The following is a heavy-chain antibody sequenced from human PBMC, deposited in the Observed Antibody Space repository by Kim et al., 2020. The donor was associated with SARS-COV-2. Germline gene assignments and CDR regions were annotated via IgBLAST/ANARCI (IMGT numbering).Heavy chain of an antibody. J-gene: IGHJ3*02. D-gene: IGHD3-16*02. Sequence: SVKVSCKASGGTFSSYAISWVRQAPGQGLEWMGGIIPIFGTANYAQKFQGRVTITADESTSTAYMELSSLRSEDTAVYYCARDRAITFGGVIIPGAFDIWGQGTMVTVSS. V-gene: IGHV1-69*13. CDR2: IIPIFGTA. CDR3: ARDRAITFGGVIIPGAFDI. CDR1: GGTFSSYA.